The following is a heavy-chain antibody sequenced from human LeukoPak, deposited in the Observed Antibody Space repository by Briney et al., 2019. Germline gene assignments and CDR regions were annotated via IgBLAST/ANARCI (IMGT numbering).Heavy chain of an antibody. J-gene: IGHJ4*02. V-gene: IGHV4-30-2*01. D-gene: IGHD2-21*02. CDR3: ARYCGGDCYSFDY. Sequence: SETLPLTCAVSGGSISSGGYSWSWIRQPPGKGLEWIGYIYHSGSTYYNPSLKSRVTISVDRSKNQFSLKLSSVTAADTAVYYCARYCGGDCYSFDYWGQGTLVTVSS. CDR2: IYHSGST. CDR1: GGSISSGGYS.